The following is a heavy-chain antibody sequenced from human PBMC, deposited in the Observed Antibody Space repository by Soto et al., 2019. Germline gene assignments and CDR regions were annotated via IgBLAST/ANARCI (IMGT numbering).Heavy chain of an antibody. D-gene: IGHD6-19*01. J-gene: IGHJ4*02. CDR3: ARGLAYDRPITVAEPFDS. Sequence: QVQLQQWGAGLLKASETLSLTCVVSGGPFSGYFWTWIRQSPGRGLEWIGEISHSGSRNYNPAFQSRVIISVDSSKNHVSLKLSSVTAADSATYLCARGLAYDRPITVAEPFDSWGQGTLVTVSS. V-gene: IGHV4-34*02. CDR1: GGPFSGYF. CDR2: ISHSGSR.